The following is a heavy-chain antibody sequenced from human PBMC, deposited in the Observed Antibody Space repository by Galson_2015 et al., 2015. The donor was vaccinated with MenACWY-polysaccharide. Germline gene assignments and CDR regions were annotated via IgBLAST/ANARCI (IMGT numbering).Heavy chain of an antibody. CDR3: ANTAGNEGTCYFDY. V-gene: IGHV1-69*04. D-gene: IGHD6-19*01. CDR1: GGSFNDNA. CDR2: IIPFIGIP. J-gene: IGHJ4*02. Sequence: SVKVSCRASGGSFNDNAIAWVRQAPGRGPEWMGRIIPFIGIPKYAPKFQDRILITADTSTSTYYMELTSLRSEDTAVYYCANTAGNEGTCYFDYWDQGPLGTASS.